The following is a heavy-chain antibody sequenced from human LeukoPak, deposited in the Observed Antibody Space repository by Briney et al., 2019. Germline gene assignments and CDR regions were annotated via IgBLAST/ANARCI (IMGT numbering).Heavy chain of an antibody. Sequence: SETLSLTCTVSGGSISSYYWSWIRQPPGKGLEWIGYIYYSGSTNYNPSLKSRVTISVDTSKNQFSPKLSSVTAADTAVYYCARARYSYDYLGLRIYFDLWGQGTLVTVSS. CDR2: IYYSGST. CDR3: ARARYSYDYLGLRIYFDL. D-gene: IGHD5-18*01. J-gene: IGHJ4*02. CDR1: GGSISSYY. V-gene: IGHV4-59*01.